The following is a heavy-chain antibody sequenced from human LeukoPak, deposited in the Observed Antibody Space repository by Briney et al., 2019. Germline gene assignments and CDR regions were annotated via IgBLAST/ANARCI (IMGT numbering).Heavy chain of an antibody. Sequence: ASVKVSCKASGYTFTSYYMHWVRQAPGQGLEWMGIINPSGGSTSYAQKFQGRVTMTRDTSTSTVYMELSSLRSEDTAVYYCARGGDIVATGPAQPSDYYYGMDVWGQGTTVTVSS. CDR3: ARGGDIVATGPAQPSDYYYGMDV. J-gene: IGHJ6*02. CDR2: INPSGGST. CDR1: GYTFTSYY. D-gene: IGHD5-12*01. V-gene: IGHV1-46*01.